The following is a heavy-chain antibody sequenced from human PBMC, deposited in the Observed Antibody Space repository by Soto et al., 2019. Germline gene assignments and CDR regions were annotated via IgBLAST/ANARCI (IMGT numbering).Heavy chain of an antibody. CDR2: IYYSGST. Sequence: QVQLQESGPGLVKPSQTLSLTCTVSGGSISSGDYYWSWIRQPPGKGLEWIGYIYYSGSTYYNPSRKSRVTISIDTSKNQFSLTLSSVTAADTAVYYSARKQPYYDFWSGFSDWFDPWGQGTLVTVSS. V-gene: IGHV4-30-4*01. CDR1: GGSISSGDYY. D-gene: IGHD3-3*01. J-gene: IGHJ5*02. CDR3: ARKQPYYDFWSGFSDWFDP.